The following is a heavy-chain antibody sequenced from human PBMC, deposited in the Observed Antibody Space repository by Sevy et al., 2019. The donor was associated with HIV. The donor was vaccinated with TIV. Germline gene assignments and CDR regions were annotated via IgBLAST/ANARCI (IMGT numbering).Heavy chain of an antibody. V-gene: IGHV1-18*01. J-gene: IGHJ4*02. CDR2: IAGYNDDT. CDR3: GRGRATNTGSYFFDH. Sequence: ASVKVSCKASGYRFTSYHITWVRQAPGQGLEWMGWIAGYNDDTNYAQNFQGRVSMATDTSKGTAYMELRSLTSDDTAVYYCGRGRATNTGSYFFDHWAQGTLVTVSS. CDR1: GYRFTSYH. D-gene: IGHD2-8*02.